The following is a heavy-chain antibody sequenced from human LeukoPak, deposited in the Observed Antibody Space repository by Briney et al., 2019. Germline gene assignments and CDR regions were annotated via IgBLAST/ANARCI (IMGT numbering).Heavy chain of an antibody. CDR3: ARARRVAAAGTSLGY. CDR2: INAGNGNT. D-gene: IGHD6-13*01. J-gene: IGHJ4*02. V-gene: IGHV1-3*01. Sequence: VASVKVSCKASGYTFTSYAMHWVRQAPGQRLEWMGWINAGNGNTKYSQKFQGRVTITRNTSISTAYMELSSLRSEDTAVYYCARARRVAAAGTSLGYWGQGTLVTVSS. CDR1: GYTFTSYA.